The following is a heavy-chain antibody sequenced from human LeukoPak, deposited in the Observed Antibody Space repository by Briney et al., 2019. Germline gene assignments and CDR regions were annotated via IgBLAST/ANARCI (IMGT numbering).Heavy chain of an antibody. CDR1: GGSFSGYY. V-gene: IGHV4-34*01. CDR3: ERGTLITIFVVVIIRGGYYFDY. Sequence: PSETLSLTCAVYGGSFSGYYWSWIRQPPGKGLEWIGEINHRGSTNYNPSLKSGVPISVDTSKNQFSLKLSSVTAADTTVYDCERGTLITIFVVVIIRGGYYFDYWGQGTLVTVSS. D-gene: IGHD3-3*01. J-gene: IGHJ4*02. CDR2: INHRGST.